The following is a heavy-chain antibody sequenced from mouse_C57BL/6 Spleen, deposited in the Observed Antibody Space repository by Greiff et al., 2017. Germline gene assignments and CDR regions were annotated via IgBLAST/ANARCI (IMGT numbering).Heavy chain of an antibody. V-gene: IGHV1-61*01. Sequence: VQLQQPGAELVRPGSSVKLSCKASGYTFTSYWMDWVKQRPGQGLEWIGNIYPSDSETHYNQKFKDKATLTVDKSSSTAYMQLSSLTSEDSAVYYCARSQLGRDFDYWGQGTTLTVSS. CDR2: IYPSDSET. J-gene: IGHJ2*01. CDR1: GYTFTSYW. D-gene: IGHD4-1*02. CDR3: ARSQLGRDFDY.